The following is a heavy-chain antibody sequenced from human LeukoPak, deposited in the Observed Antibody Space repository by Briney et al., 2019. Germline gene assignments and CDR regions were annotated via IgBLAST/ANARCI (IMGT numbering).Heavy chain of an antibody. Sequence: GGSLRLSCAASGFTFSGYWMHWVRRAPGKGLVWVSRINGDGSSPDYADSVKGRFTISRDNSKNTLYLQMNSLRAEDTAVYYCARGDFSSSYYFDYWGQGTLVTVSS. CDR2: INGDGSSP. CDR3: ARGDFSSSYYFDY. V-gene: IGHV3-74*01. J-gene: IGHJ4*02. CDR1: GFTFSGYW. D-gene: IGHD6-13*01.